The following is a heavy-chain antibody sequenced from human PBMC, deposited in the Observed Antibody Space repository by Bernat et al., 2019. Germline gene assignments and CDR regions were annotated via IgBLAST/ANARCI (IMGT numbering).Heavy chain of an antibody. CDR3: ARSAPGPTVAGTDYFDY. V-gene: IGHV3-13*01. CDR2: IGTAGDT. D-gene: IGHD6-19*01. J-gene: IGHJ4*02. Sequence: EVQLVESGGGLVQPGGSLRLSCAASGFTFSSYDIHWVRQATGKGLEWVSAIGTAGDTYYPGSVKGRFTISRENAKNSLYLQMNSLRAGDTAVYYCARSAPGPTVAGTDYFDYWGQGTLVTVSS. CDR1: GFTFSSYD.